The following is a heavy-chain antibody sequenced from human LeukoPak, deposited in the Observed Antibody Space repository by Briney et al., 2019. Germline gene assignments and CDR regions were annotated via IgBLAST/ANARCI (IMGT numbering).Heavy chain of an antibody. D-gene: IGHD6-19*01. CDR3: GKGSTGWSRDP. CDR1: GYTFTERG. CDR2: ISATSGNT. J-gene: IGHJ5*02. V-gene: IGHV1-18*01. Sequence: ASAKVSCKASGYTFTERGISWMRHVPGQGLEWMGWISATSGNTYYAETFQDRVTMTTDASTSTAYMELRDLTVDDTAVYYCGKGSTGWSRDPWGQGTLVTVSS.